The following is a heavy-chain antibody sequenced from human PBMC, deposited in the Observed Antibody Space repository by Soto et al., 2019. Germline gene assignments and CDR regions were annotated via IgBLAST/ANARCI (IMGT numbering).Heavy chain of an antibody. CDR3: AKRTGHYDSSGYYLGY. CDR1: GFTFISYA. J-gene: IGHJ4*02. D-gene: IGHD3-22*01. Sequence: LRLSFAASGFTFISYAISWVRQAPGKGLEWVSAISGSGGSTYYADSVKGRFTISRDNSKNTLYLQMNSLRAEDTAVYYCAKRTGHYDSSGYYLGYWGQGTLVTVSS. CDR2: ISGSGGST. V-gene: IGHV3-23*01.